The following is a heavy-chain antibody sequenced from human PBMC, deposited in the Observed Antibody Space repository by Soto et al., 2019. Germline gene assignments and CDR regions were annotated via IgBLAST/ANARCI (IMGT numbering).Heavy chain of an antibody. CDR2: IYYSGST. CDR1: GGSISSYY. Sequence: PSETLSLTCTVSGGSISSYYWSWIRQPPGKGLEWIGYIYYSGSTNYNPSLKSRVTVSVDTSKNQFSLKLSSVTAADTAVYYCAGSDVDIAATRYWGQGTLVTVSS. CDR3: AGSDVDIAATRY. V-gene: IGHV4-59*01. J-gene: IGHJ4*02. D-gene: IGHD5-12*01.